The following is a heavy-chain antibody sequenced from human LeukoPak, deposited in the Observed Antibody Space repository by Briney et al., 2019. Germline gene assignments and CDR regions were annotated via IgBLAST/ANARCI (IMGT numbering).Heavy chain of an antibody. CDR3: ARDRSLGELWQGFGY. CDR2: IIPILGIA. J-gene: IGHJ4*02. CDR1: GGTFSSYA. Sequence: ASVKVSCKASGGTFSSYAISCVRQAPGQGLEWMGRIIPILGIANYAQKFQGRVTITADKSTSTAYMELSSLRSEDTAVYYCARDRSLGELWQGFGYWGQGTLVTVSS. V-gene: IGHV1-69*04. D-gene: IGHD3-16*01.